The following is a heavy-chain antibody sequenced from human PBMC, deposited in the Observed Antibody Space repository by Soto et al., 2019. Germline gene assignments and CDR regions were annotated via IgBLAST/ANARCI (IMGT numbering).Heavy chain of an antibody. CDR3: ARDGPLYYYDSSGYYGYYGMDV. J-gene: IGHJ6*02. Sequence: PGGALRLSYAAFGIPLQSYSKNWVPHASGKGLEGGFYISSSDSTIYYADSVKGRFTTSRDNAKNSLYLQMNRLRDEVTAVYYCARDGPLYYYDSSGYYGYYGMDVWGQGTTVTVSS. D-gene: IGHD3-22*01. V-gene: IGHV3-48*02. CDR2: ISSSDSTI. CDR1: GIPLQSYS.